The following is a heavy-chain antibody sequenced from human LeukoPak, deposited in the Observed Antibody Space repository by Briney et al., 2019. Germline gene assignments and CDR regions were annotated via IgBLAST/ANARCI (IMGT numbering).Heavy chain of an antibody. V-gene: IGHV4-31*03. Sequence: TLSLTCTVSGGSISSGGYYWSWIRQHPGKGLEWIGYICYSGSTYYNPSLKSRVTISVDTSKNQFSLKLSSVTAADTAVYYCAGFGDGNWFDPWGQGTLVTVSS. J-gene: IGHJ5*02. CDR3: AGFGDGNWFDP. CDR2: ICYSGST. D-gene: IGHD3-3*01. CDR1: GGSISSGGYY.